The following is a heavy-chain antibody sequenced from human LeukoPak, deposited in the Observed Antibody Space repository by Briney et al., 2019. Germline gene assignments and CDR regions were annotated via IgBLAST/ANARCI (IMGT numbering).Heavy chain of an antibody. CDR2: IIPIFGTA. D-gene: IGHD3-22*01. V-gene: IGHV1-69*05. CDR3: ARAYNTMIVVVWGAFDI. CDR1: GGTFSSYA. J-gene: IGHJ3*02. Sequence: GASVKVSCKASGGTFSSYAISWVRQAPGQGLEWMGGIIPIFGTANYAQKFQGRVTITTDESTSTASMELSSLRSEDTAVYYCARAYNTMIVVVWGAFDIWGQGTMVTVSS.